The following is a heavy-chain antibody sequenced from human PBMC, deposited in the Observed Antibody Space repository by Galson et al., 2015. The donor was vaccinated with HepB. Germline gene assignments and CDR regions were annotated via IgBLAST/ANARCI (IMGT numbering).Heavy chain of an antibody. CDR3: ARDFAVWFRPTEGAHHEENYYYYGMDV. D-gene: IGHD3-10*01. CDR1: GYTFTSYY. Sequence: SVKVSCKASGYTFTSYYMHWVRQAPGQGLEWMGIINPSGGSTSYAQKFQGRVTMTRDTSTSTVYMELSSLRSEDTAVYYCARDFAVWFRPTEGAHHEENYYYYGMDVWGQGTTVTVSS. V-gene: IGHV1-46*01. CDR2: INPSGGST. J-gene: IGHJ6*02.